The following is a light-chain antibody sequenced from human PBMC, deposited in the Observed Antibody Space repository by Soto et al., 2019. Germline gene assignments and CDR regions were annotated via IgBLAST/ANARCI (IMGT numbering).Light chain of an antibody. CDR2: GAS. CDR1: QSVSSH. CDR3: QQYDNSPIT. V-gene: IGKV3-20*01. J-gene: IGKJ5*01. Sequence: EIVLTQSPGTLSLSPGERATLCFRASQSVSSHVVWYQQKPGQAPRLLIYGASSRATGIPDRFSGTGSETDFTLTISRLEPEDFAVYYCQQYDNSPITFGQGTRLEI.